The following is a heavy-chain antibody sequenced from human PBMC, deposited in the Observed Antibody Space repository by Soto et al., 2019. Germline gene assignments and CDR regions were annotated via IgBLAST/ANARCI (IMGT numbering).Heavy chain of an antibody. CDR1: GFTFSSYG. CDR3: AKDVTVAAPPPFVDY. D-gene: IGHD6-6*01. CDR2: ISYDGSNK. J-gene: IGHJ4*02. V-gene: IGHV3-30*18. Sequence: GGSLRLSCAASGFTFSSYGMHWVRQAPGKGLEWVAVISYDGSNKYYADSVKGRFTISRDNSKNTLYLQMNSLRAEDTAVYYCAKDVTVAAPPPFVDYWGQGTLVTVSS.